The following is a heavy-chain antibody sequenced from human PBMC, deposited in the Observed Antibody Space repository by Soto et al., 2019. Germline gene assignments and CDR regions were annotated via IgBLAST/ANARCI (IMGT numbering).Heavy chain of an antibody. D-gene: IGHD1-26*01. Sequence: PGGSLRLSCAASGFHFSRHGVHWVRQAPGKGLEWVSTVDHSGRATHYPDSVKGRFTISRDDSKSTLHLQISSLGAEDAAIYYCATDVGPSGPVLDYWGQGILVTVSS. CDR1: GFHFSRHG. V-gene: IGHV3-23*01. CDR3: ATDVGPSGPVLDY. J-gene: IGHJ4*02. CDR2: VDHSGRAT.